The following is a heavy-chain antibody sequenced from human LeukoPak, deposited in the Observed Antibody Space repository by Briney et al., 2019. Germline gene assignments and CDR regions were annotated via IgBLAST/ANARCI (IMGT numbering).Heavy chain of an antibody. V-gene: IGHV3-21*01. CDR1: GFTFSSYS. Sequence: GGSLRLSCAASGFTFSSYSMNWVRQAPGKGLEWVSSISSSSYIYYSDSVTGRFTISRDNAKNSLYLQMNRLRAQDTAVYYCARYFGGGETFDYWGQGTLVTVSS. D-gene: IGHD3-9*01. CDR2: ISSSSYI. CDR3: ARYFGGGETFDY. J-gene: IGHJ4*02.